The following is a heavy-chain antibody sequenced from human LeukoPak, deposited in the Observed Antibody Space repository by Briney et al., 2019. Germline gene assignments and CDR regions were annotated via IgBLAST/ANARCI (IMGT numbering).Heavy chain of an antibody. CDR3: ARGAFGSYEWPPDY. CDR2: MNPNSGNT. J-gene: IGHJ4*02. CDR1: GYTFTSYD. V-gene: IGHV1-8*01. Sequence: GASVKVSCKASGYTFTSYDINWVRQATGQGLEWMGWMNPNSGNTGYAQKFQGRVTMTRNTSISTAYMELSSLRSEDTAVYYCARGAFGSYEWPPDYWGQGTLVTVSS. D-gene: IGHD1-26*01.